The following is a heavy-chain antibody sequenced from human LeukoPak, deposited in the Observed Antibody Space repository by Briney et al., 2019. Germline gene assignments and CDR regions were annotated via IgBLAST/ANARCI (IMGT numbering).Heavy chain of an antibody. CDR1: GFIFSDSW. J-gene: IGHJ6*02. Sequence: GGSLRLSCTVSGFIFSDSWMAWIRQAPGKGLEWVANIKPDESEKYYMDSVKGRFTISRDNAKNSVYLQMNSLRAEDTAVYYCARSPDGMDVWGQGTTVTVSS. V-gene: IGHV3-7*01. CDR3: ARSPDGMDV. CDR2: IKPDESEK.